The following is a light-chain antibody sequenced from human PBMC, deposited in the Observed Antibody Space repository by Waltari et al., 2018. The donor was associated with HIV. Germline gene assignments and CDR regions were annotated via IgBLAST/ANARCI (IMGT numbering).Light chain of an antibody. Sequence: IQFTQSPSLPPASVGDRVPITRLASQGISSYLAWDQQKPEKGPKLLIYAASTLQSGVPSRFSCSGSGSEFTLTVSSLQPEDFATYYCQQLNSYPPIFTFGPGTKVDIK. J-gene: IGKJ3*01. CDR1: QGISSY. CDR3: QQLNSYPPIFT. CDR2: AAS. V-gene: IGKV1-9*01.